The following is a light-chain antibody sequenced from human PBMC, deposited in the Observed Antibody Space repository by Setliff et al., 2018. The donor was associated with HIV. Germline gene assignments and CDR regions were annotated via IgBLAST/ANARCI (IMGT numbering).Light chain of an antibody. CDR3: CSSTGSNTFV. V-gene: IGLV2-23*01. J-gene: IGLJ1*01. Sequence: QSALTQPASVPGSPGQSITISCTGTSNDVGRYDLVSWYQQHPARAPKLIIYQATRRPSGVSNRFSGSKSGNVASLTISGLQAEDEADYYCCSSTGSNTFVFGTGTKVTVL. CDR2: QAT. CDR1: SNDVGRYDL.